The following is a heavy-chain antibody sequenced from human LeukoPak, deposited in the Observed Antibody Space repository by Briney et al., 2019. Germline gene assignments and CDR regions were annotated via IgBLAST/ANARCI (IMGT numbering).Heavy chain of an antibody. CDR2: IYYSGST. Sequence: SETLSLTCTVSGGSISSGGYYWSWIRQHPGKGLEWIGYIYYSGSTYYNLSLKSRVTISVDTSKNQFSLKLSSVTAADTAVYYCASLPRPGIAVAGTPGVLVSWFDPWGQGTLVTVSS. CDR3: ASLPRPGIAVAGTPGVLVSWFDP. V-gene: IGHV4-31*03. D-gene: IGHD6-19*01. CDR1: GGSISSGGYY. J-gene: IGHJ5*02.